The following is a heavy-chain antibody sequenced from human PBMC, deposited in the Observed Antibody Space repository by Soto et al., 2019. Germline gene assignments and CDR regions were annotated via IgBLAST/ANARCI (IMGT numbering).Heavy chain of an antibody. CDR2: VYYSGGA. CDR1: GVSIHNSHSF. Sequence: SETLSLTCTVSGVSIHNSHSFWGWIRQPPGKGLKFIGTVYYSGGAHYNSSLKSRVTISVDTANNQVSLRMRSLTAADTAVYYCGRVVEGATRHTDLDSWGQGTLVTVSS. V-gene: IGHV4-39*01. CDR3: GRVVEGATRHTDLDS. D-gene: IGHD2-21*01. J-gene: IGHJ5*01.